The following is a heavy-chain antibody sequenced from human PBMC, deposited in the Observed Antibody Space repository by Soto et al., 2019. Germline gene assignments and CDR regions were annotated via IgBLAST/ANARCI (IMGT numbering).Heavy chain of an antibody. CDR1: GDSVSSNSAA. CDR2: TYYRSKWYN. J-gene: IGHJ3*02. V-gene: IGHV6-1*01. D-gene: IGHD3-10*01. CDR3: SRERGVLSEAFDI. Sequence: QAQLQQSGPGLVKPSQTLSLTCAISGDSVSSNSAAWNWLRQSPSRGLEWLGRTYYRSKWYNDYVGSVKSRITINPDPSKNQFSLQLDSVTPEDTAVYYCSRERGVLSEAFDIWGQGTVVTVSS.